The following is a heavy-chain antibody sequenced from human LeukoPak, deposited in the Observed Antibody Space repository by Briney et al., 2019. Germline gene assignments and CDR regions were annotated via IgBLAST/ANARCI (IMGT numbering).Heavy chain of an antibody. CDR2: IYYSGST. CDR3: ARDPSSSWYKGPEWYSDL. J-gene: IGHJ2*01. Sequence: PSETLSLTCTVSGGTISSYYWSWIRQPPGKGLEWIGYIYYSGSTNYNPSLKSRVTISVDTSKNQFSLKLSSVTAADTAVYYCARDPSSSWYKGPEWYSDLWGRGTLVTVSS. V-gene: IGHV4-59*01. CDR1: GGTISSYY. D-gene: IGHD6-13*01.